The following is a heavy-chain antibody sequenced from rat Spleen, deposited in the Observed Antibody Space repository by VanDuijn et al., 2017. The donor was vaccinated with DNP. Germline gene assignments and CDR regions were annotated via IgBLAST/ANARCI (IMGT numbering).Heavy chain of an antibody. CDR2: ISTGGGNT. Sequence: EVQLVESGGGLVQPGRSMKLSCAASGFTFSNYYMAWVRQAPTKGLGWVAPISTGGGNTYYRDSVKGRFTISRDNAKSTLYLQMDSLRSEETATYYCARHSVYYGLGWYFDFWGPGTMVTVSS. J-gene: IGHJ1*01. D-gene: IGHD1-6*01. CDR1: GFTFSNYY. V-gene: IGHV5S11*01. CDR3: ARHSVYYGLGWYFDF.